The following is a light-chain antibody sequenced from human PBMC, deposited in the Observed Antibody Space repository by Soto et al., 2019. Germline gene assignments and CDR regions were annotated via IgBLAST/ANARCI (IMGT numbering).Light chain of an antibody. V-gene: IGKV3D-15*01. CDR1: QTFSRN. CDR3: QQYNNWPS. Sequence: EVVMTQSPATLSVSPGERATLSCRASQTFSRNLAWYQQRPGQAPSLLIYDISNTAAGVPARFSGSGSETEFTLTIRSLPSEDFAVYFCQQYNNWPSFGQGTRLEIK. J-gene: IGKJ5*01. CDR2: DIS.